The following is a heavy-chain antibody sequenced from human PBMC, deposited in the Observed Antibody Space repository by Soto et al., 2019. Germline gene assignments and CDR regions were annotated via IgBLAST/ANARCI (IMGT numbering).Heavy chain of an antibody. CDR3: ARGWGSSWFVIDY. J-gene: IGHJ4*02. CDR2: TIPIFGTA. V-gene: IGHV1-69*12. CDR1: GGNFSNYA. Sequence: QVQLVQSGAEVKKPGSSVKVSCKASGGNFSNYAISWVRQVPGQGLEWMGGTIPIFGTATYAQKFRGRVTIIADESTATAYMELSSLRSEDTAVYYCARGWGSSWFVIDYWGQGTLVTVSS. D-gene: IGHD6-13*01.